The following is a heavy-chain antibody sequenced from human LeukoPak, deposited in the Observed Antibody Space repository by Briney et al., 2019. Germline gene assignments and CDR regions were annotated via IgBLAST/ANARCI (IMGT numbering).Heavy chain of an antibody. CDR3: ARGHGFSGGSYFDTFDI. Sequence: GASVKVSCKASGYIFTTYGISWVRQAPGQGLEWMGWISGYNDDTNYAQKLQGRVTMTTDTSTSTAYMELRSLTSDDTAVYYCARGHGFSGGSYFDTFDIWGRGTMVTVSS. D-gene: IGHD1-26*01. CDR1: GYIFTTYG. V-gene: IGHV1-18*01. J-gene: IGHJ3*02. CDR2: ISGYNDDT.